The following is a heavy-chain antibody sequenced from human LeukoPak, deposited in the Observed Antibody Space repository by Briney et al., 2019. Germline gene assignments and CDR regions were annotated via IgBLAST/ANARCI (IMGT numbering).Heavy chain of an antibody. D-gene: IGHD3-22*01. J-gene: IGHJ4*02. CDR2: INWNGGST. CDR3: ARVASDSSGNYYFDY. Sequence: PGGSLRLSCAASGFTFDDYGMSWVRQAPGKGLEWVSGINWNGGSTGYADSVKGRFTISRDNAKNSLYLQMNSLRAEDTALYHCARVASDSSGNYYFDYWGQGTLVTVSS. CDR1: GFTFDDYG. V-gene: IGHV3-20*01.